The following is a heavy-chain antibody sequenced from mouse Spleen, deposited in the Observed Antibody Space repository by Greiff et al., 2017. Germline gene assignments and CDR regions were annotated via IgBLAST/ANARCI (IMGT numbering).Heavy chain of an antibody. CDR1: GYTFTSYW. J-gene: IGHJ1*01. CDR3: AYYYGSSFWYFDG. V-gene: IGHV1-55*01. D-gene: IGHD1-1*01. Sequence: VQLQQPGAELVKPGASVTMSCKASGYTFTSYWITWVKQRPGQGLEWSGDIYPGSGSTNYNEKFKSKATLTVDTSSSTAYMQLSSLTSEDSAVYYCAYYYGSSFWYFDGWGAGTTVTVSS. CDR2: IYPGSGST.